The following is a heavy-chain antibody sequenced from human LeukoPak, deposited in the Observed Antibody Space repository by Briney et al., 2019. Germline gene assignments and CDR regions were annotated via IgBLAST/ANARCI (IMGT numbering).Heavy chain of an antibody. Sequence: PGGSLRLSCAASGFTFSSYAMHWVRQAPGKGLEWVAVISYDGSNKYYADSVKGRFTISRDNSKNTLYLQMNSLRAEDTAVYYCAREPAGDGDYVFDYWGQGTLVTVSS. CDR3: AREPAGDGDYVFDY. J-gene: IGHJ4*02. CDR2: ISYDGSNK. CDR1: GFTFSSYA. D-gene: IGHD4-17*01. V-gene: IGHV3-30*04.